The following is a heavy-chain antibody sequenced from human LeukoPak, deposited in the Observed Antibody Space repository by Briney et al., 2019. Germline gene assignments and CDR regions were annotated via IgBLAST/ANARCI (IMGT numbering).Heavy chain of an antibody. V-gene: IGHV3-74*01. D-gene: IGHD6-19*01. Sequence: PGGSLRLSCAASGFTFSSYWMHWVRQAPGKGLVWVSRINSDGSSTSYADSVKGRFTISRDNAKNTLYLQMNSLRAEDTAVYYCARVSIAVAVHFDYWGQGTLVTVSS. J-gene: IGHJ4*02. CDR1: GFTFSSYW. CDR3: ARVSIAVAVHFDY. CDR2: INSDGSST.